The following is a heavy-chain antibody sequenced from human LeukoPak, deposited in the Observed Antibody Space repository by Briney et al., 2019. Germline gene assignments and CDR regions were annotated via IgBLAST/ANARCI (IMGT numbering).Heavy chain of an antibody. CDR3: ARDRHIAAAVYYYYMDV. V-gene: IGHV1-18*01. Sequence: GASVKVSCKASGYTFTSYIISWVRQAPGHGLEWMGWINAYNGNTDYAQRVQGRVNMTTDTSTRTAYMEVRSLRSDDTAVYYCARDRHIAAAVYYYYMDVWGKGTPVTVSS. D-gene: IGHD6-13*01. CDR1: GYTFTSYI. J-gene: IGHJ6*03. CDR2: INAYNGNT.